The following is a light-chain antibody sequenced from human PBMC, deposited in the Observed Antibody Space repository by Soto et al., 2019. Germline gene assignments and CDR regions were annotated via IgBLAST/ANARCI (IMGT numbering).Light chain of an antibody. CDR2: DAS. CDR1: QSIGRW. V-gene: IGKV1-5*01. CDR3: QQYDTYSWT. Sequence: DIQMTQSPSTLSASVGDRVTSTCRASQSIGRWLAWYQQKPGKAPQLLIYDASSLESGVPSRFSGSGSGTDFTLTISSLQPDDFATYYCQQYDTYSWTFGRGTKVDIK. J-gene: IGKJ1*01.